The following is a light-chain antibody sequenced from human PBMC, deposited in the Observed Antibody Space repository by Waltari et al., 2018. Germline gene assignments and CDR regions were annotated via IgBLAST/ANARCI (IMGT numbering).Light chain of an antibody. Sequence: SDELIQSPSVSVSPGQTARITCFGDTLSKQYAYWYQQKAGQAPVVVIYKDTERPSGIPERFSGSSSGTTVTLTIRGVQAEDEADYYCQSADASDTSWVFGGGTKLTVL. CDR3: QSADASDTSWV. J-gene: IGLJ3*02. CDR1: TLSKQY. V-gene: IGLV3-25*01. CDR2: KDT.